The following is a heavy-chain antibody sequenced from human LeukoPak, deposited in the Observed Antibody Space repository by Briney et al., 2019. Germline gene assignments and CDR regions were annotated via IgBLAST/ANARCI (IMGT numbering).Heavy chain of an antibody. CDR2: IKQDGSAI. CDR3: ARKGLGDY. V-gene: IGHV3-7*01. J-gene: IGHJ4*02. Sequence: GGSLRLSCAASGFTFSNYWMSWVRQAPGKGLEWLANIKQDGSAIYYLDSVKGRFTISRDNAKNSLYLQMNSLRVDDTAVYYCARKGLGDYWGQGTLVTVSS. CDR1: GFTFSNYW. D-gene: IGHD3/OR15-3a*01.